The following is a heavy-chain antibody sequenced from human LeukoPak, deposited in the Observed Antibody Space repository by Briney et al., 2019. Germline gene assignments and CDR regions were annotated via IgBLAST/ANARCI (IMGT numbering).Heavy chain of an antibody. Sequence: GSLRLSCAASGFTFDEYGMSWVRQAPGKGLEWIGEINHSGSTNYNPSLRSRVTISVDTSKNQFSLKRSSVTAADTAVYYCARHPLYYYGSGSYSARGWFDPWGQGTLVTVSS. CDR2: INHSGST. J-gene: IGHJ5*02. CDR3: ARHPLYYYGSGSYSARGWFDP. V-gene: IGHV4-34*01. D-gene: IGHD3-10*01. CDR1: GFTFDEYG.